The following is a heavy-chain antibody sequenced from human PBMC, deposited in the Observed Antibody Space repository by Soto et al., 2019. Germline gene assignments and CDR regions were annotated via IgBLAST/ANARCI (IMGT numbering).Heavy chain of an antibody. CDR2: IYSSGST. D-gene: IGHD3-3*01. V-gene: IGHV4-4*07. CDR1: GGAINSYY. CDR3: ARGQRFSDWFDP. Sequence: SETLSLTCTVSGGAINSYYWTWIRQPAGKGLEWIGRIYSSGSTKYNPSLQSRVTMSLDTSKNQFSLRLTSVTAADTAVYYCARGQRFSDWFDPWGQGTLVTVS. J-gene: IGHJ5*02.